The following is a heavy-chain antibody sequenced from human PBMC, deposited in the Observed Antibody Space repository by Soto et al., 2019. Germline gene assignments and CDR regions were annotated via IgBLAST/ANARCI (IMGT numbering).Heavy chain of an antibody. Sequence: GASVKVSCKASGGTFSSYAISWVRQAPGQGLEWMGGIIPIFGTANYAQKFQGRVTITADKSTSTAYMELSSLRSEDTAVYYCARGGGLGYCSSTSRHYDPPSVYYFDYWGQGTLVTVSS. CDR1: GGTFSSYA. CDR2: IIPIFGTA. J-gene: IGHJ4*02. CDR3: ARGGGLGYCSSTSRHYDPPSVYYFDY. D-gene: IGHD2-2*01. V-gene: IGHV1-69*06.